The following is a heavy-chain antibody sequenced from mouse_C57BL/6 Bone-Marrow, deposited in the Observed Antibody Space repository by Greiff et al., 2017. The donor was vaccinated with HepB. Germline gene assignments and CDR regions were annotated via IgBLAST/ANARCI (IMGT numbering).Heavy chain of an antibody. CDR3: TRYPYSY. Sequence: QVQLKESGAELVRPGASVTLSCKASGYTFTDYEMHWVKQTPVHGLEWIGAIDPETGGTAYNQKFKGKAILTADKSSSTAYMELRSLTSEDSAVYYCTRYPYSYWGQGTTLTVSS. CDR2: IDPETGGT. J-gene: IGHJ2*01. V-gene: IGHV1-15*01. D-gene: IGHD2-12*01. CDR1: GYTFTDYE.